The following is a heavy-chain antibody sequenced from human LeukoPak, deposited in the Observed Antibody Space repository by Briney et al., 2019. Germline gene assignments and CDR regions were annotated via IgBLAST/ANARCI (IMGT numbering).Heavy chain of an antibody. D-gene: IGHD1-26*01. CDR2: IYSGGST. CDR1: GFTVSSNY. CDR3: ARAYSGEDYSYGMDV. J-gene: IGHJ6*02. Sequence: GGSLRLSCAASGFTVSSNYMSWVRQAPGKGLEWVSVIYSGGSTYYADSVKGRFTISRDNSKNTLYLQMNSLRAEDTAVYYCARAYSGEDYSYGMDVWGQGTTVTVSS. V-gene: IGHV3-66*01.